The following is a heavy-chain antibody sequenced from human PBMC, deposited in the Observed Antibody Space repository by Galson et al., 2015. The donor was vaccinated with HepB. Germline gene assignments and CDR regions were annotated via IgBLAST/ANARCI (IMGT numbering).Heavy chain of an antibody. CDR2: INNDGSDA. CDR3: ARGPLYHSGLDV. Sequence: SLRLSCAASGYFFSAYWMHWVRQVPGKGLVWVSGINNDGSDATYADSVKGRFTISRDNAKTALYLQMNSLRGEDSAIYYCARGPLYHSGLDVWGQGTTVTVSS. J-gene: IGHJ6*02. CDR1: GYFFSAYW. D-gene: IGHD3-22*01. V-gene: IGHV3-74*03.